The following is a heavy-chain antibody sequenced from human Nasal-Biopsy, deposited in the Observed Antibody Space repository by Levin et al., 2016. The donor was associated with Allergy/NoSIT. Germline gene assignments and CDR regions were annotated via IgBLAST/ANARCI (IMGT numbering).Heavy chain of an antibody. V-gene: IGHV4-34*01. Sequence: SETLSLTCAVYGGSFSAYCWSWIRQSPGRGLEWIGEINHGGRTHYNPSLKSRVIISVDTSKNQFSLKLTSVSAADAALYYCARTRVREVTGLPGYYYYDAMDVWAQGTTVTVSS. J-gene: IGHJ6*02. CDR3: ARTRVREVTGLPGYYYYDAMDV. CDR2: INHGGRT. D-gene: IGHD3-10*01. CDR1: GGSFSAYC.